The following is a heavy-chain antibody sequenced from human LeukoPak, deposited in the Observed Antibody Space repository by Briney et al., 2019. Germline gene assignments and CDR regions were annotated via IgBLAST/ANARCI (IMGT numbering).Heavy chain of an antibody. CDR2: IGYDGTNE. Sequence: PGRSLRLSCAASGFTFSSYGMHWVRQAPGKGLEWVALIGYDGTNEYYADSVKGRFTISRDNSKSTLYLQMNSLRAEDTAVYYCAKDRYSGLNTIDYWGQGTLVTVSS. CDR3: AKDRYSGLNTIDY. D-gene: IGHD6-13*01. J-gene: IGHJ4*02. V-gene: IGHV3-30*02. CDR1: GFTFSSYG.